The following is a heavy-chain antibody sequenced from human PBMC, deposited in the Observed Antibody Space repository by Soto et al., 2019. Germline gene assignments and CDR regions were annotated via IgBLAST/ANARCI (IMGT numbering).Heavy chain of an antibody. D-gene: IGHD1-26*01. J-gene: IGHJ6*02. CDR2: ISYDGSNK. CDR1: GFTFSSYA. CDR3: ARGVVGAEPDYYYGMDV. Sequence: GXSLRLSCAASGFTFSSYAIHWVRQAPGKGLEWVAVISYDGSNKYYADSVKGRFTISRDNSKNTLYLQMNSLRAEDKAVYYCARGVVGAEPDYYYGMDVWGQGTTVTVSS. V-gene: IGHV3-30-3*01.